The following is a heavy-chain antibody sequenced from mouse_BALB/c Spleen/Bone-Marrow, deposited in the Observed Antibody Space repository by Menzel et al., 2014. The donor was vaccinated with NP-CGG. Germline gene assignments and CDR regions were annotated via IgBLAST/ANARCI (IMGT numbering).Heavy chain of an antibody. CDR1: GFTFTDYY. Sequence: EVMLVESGGGLVQPGGSLRLSCAPSGFTFTDYYMSWVRQPPGEALEWLGFIRNKANGYTTEYSASVKGRFTISRDNSQSILYLQMNTLRAEDSATYYCARDDYYAMDYWGQGTSVTVSS. CDR3: ARDDYYAMDY. J-gene: IGHJ4*01. V-gene: IGHV7-3*02. CDR2: IRNKANGYTT.